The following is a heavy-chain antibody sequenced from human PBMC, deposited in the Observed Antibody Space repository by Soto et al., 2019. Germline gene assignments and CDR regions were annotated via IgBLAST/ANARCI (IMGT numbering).Heavy chain of an antibody. Sequence: QVQLVESGGGVVQPGRSLRLSCAASGFTFSSYAMHWVRQAPGKGLEWVAVISYDGSNKYYADSVKGRFTISRDNSKNTLYLQMNSLRAEDTAVYYCAREETPPGIWYYYYGMVGWGQVTTVTVSS. D-gene: IGHD1-20*01. CDR1: GFTFSSYA. CDR2: ISYDGSNK. CDR3: AREETPPGIWYYYYGMVG. V-gene: IGHV3-30-3*01. J-gene: IGHJ6*02.